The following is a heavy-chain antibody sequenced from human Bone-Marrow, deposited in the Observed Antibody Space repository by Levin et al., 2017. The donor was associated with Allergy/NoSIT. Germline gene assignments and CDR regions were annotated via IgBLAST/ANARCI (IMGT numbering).Heavy chain of an antibody. Sequence: SCAASGFTFSDPYMNWVRQAPGRGLEWVGRIRSKVAGYITEYAASVKGRFTISRDDSKNSLYLQMNSLRTEDTAVYFCTTDRSGSPDYWGQGTLVTVSS. CDR3: TTDRSGSPDY. J-gene: IGHJ4*02. CDR2: IRSKVAGYIT. V-gene: IGHV3-72*01. CDR1: GFTFSDPY. D-gene: IGHD6-25*01.